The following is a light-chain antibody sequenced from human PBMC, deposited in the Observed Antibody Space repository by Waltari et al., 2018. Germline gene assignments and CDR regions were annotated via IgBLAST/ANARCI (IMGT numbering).Light chain of an antibody. CDR3: QQYDSSPSYT. Sequence: EIVLTQSPGTLSLSPGERATLSCRASQSVSHSYLAWYQQKPGQAPRLLIYGASSRATGVPDRFSGSGSGTDFTLTISRLEPEDFAVYYCQQYDSSPSYTFGRGTKVEIK. CDR2: GAS. CDR1: QSVSHSY. J-gene: IGKJ2*01. V-gene: IGKV3-20*01.